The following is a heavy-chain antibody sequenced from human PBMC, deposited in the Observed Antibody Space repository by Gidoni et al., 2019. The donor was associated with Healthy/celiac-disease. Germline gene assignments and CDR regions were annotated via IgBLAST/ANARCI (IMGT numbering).Heavy chain of an antibody. D-gene: IGHD1-7*01. CDR1: GFTFGSYA. V-gene: IGHV3-23*04. CDR3: AKSSTWNYVRGYFDY. Sequence: EVQLVESGGGVVQHGGYLRLSCVASGFTFGSYAMSWVRQAPGKGRVWVSAISGSGGSTYYADSVKGRFTISRDNSKNTLYLQMNSLRAEDTAVYYCAKSSTWNYVRGYFDYWGQGTLVTVSS. J-gene: IGHJ4*02. CDR2: ISGSGGST.